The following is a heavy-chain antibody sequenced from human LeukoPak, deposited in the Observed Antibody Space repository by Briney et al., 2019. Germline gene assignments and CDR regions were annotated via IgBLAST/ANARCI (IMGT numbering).Heavy chain of an antibody. D-gene: IGHD6-13*01. CDR3: TRDLPYSSSWESIDY. V-gene: IGHV1-2*02. J-gene: IGHJ4*02. CDR2: INPNTGGT. CDR1: GYTFTGYY. Sequence: ASVKVSCTTSGYTFTGYYIHWVRQAPGQGLEWMGWINPNTGGTNYAQKFQGRVTMTTDTSTSTAYMELRSLRSDDTAVYYCTRDLPYSSSWESIDYWGQGTLVTVSS.